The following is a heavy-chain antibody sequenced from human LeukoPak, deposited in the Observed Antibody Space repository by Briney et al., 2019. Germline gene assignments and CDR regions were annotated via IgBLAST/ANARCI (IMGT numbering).Heavy chain of an antibody. V-gene: IGHV3-11*04. CDR1: GFTCSYYY. D-gene: IGHD6-6*01. CDR3: ARVGRYSSSSGDY. J-gene: IGHJ4*02. Sequence: GGSLRLSCPASGFTCSYYYMSWIRQAPGKGLEWVSYISSSGSSIYSADSVKGRFTISRDNAKNSLYLQMNSLRAEDTAVYYCARVGRYSSSSGDYWGQGTLVTVSS. CDR2: ISSSGSSI.